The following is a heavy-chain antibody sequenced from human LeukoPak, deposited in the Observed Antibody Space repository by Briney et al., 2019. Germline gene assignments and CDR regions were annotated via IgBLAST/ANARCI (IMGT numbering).Heavy chain of an antibody. Sequence: SETLSLTCTVSGGSISSYYWSWIRQPPGKGLEWIGYIYYSGSTNYNPSLKSRVTISIDTSKNQFSLKLSSVTAADTAVYYCARGGYSYGYSVYWGQGTLVTVSS. CDR1: GGSISSYY. CDR3: ARGGYSYGYSVY. V-gene: IGHV4-59*01. D-gene: IGHD5-18*01. J-gene: IGHJ4*02. CDR2: IYYSGST.